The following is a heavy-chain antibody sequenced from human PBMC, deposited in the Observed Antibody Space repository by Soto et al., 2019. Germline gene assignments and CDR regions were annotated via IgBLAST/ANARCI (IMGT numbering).Heavy chain of an antibody. CDR2: IHAGNGNT. J-gene: IGHJ4*02. CDR1: GYTFTSYA. CDR3: AGDMCFGLSDY. D-gene: IGHD3-10*01. V-gene: IGHV1-3*01. Sequence: QLVQSGAEVKKPGASVKVSCKASGYTFTSYAIYWVRPAPGQRLVWMGWIHAGNGNTKYSQKFEGRVTITRDTTASKAYMELSSLRSEDTAVYYCAGDMCFGLSDYWGQGTLCTVSS.